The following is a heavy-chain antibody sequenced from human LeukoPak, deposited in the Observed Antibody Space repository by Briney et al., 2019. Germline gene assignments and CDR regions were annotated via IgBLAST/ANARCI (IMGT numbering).Heavy chain of an antibody. CDR2: INTHTGDT. CDR3: ARDPGGCSGGSCYHDY. V-gene: IGHV1-18*01. Sequence: ASVKVSCKASGYTFSTYDLSWVRQAPGQGLEWLGWINTHTGDTKYAQRFQGRVTVTTDTSTSTAYMDLGRLGSDDTAVYYCARDPGGCSGGSCYHDYWGQGTLLTVSS. J-gene: IGHJ4*02. CDR1: GYTFSTYD. D-gene: IGHD2-15*01.